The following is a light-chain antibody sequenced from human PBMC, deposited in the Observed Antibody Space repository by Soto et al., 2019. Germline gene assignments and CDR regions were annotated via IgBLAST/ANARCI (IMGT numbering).Light chain of an antibody. CDR2: KAS. J-gene: IGKJ1*01. Sequence: DIQMTQSPSTLSGSVGDRVTITCRASQTISSWLAWYQQKPGKAPKLLIYKASTLKSGVPSRVSGRGSGTEVTLTISSLQPDDFATYYCQHYNSYSEAFGQGTKVDIK. V-gene: IGKV1-5*03. CDR1: QTISSW. CDR3: QHYNSYSEA.